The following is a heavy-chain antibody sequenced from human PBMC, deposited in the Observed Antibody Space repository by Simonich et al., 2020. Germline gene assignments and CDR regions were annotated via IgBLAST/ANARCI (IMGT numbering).Heavy chain of an antibody. V-gene: IGHV1-2*02. J-gene: IGHJ3*02. CDR2: INPTSGGT. D-gene: IGHD2-21*01. Sequence: QVQLVQSGAEVKKPGASVKVSCKASGYTFTGYYMHWGRQAPGQGLRGMGWINPTSGGTNYGQKFQGRVTMTRDTSISTAYMELSRLRSDDTAVYYCARNGLVGILKAFDIWGQGTMVTVSS. CDR3: ARNGLVGILKAFDI. CDR1: GYTFTGYY.